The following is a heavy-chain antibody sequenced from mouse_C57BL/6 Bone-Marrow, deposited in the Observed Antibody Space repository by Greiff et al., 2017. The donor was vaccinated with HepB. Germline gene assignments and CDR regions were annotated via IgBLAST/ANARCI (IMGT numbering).Heavy chain of an antibody. CDR2: VYPKNGGT. D-gene: IGHD1-1*01. CDR3: ARSTYYYGSDYAMDY. Sequence: EVQLQESGPVLVKPGPSVKISCKASGFTFTDYYMHWVKQSHGKSLEWIGLVYPKNGGTSYNQKFKGKAILTVDTSSSTAYMELNSLTSEDSAVYYGARSTYYYGSDYAMDYWGQGTSVTVSS. CDR1: GFTFTDYY. V-gene: IGHV1-36*01. J-gene: IGHJ4*01.